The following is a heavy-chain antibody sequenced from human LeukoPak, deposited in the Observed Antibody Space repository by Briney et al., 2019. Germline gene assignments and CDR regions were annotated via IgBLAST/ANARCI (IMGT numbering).Heavy chain of an antibody. D-gene: IGHD3-10*01. CDR3: ARDVYYRSGSYSNDAFDI. CDR2: INSDGSST. Sequence: PGGSLRLSCAASGFTFSSYWMHWVRQAPGKGLVWVSRINSDGSSTSYADSVKGRFTISRDNAKNTLYLQMNSLRAEDTAVYYCARDVYYRSGSYSNDAFDIWGQGTMVTVSS. V-gene: IGHV3-74*01. J-gene: IGHJ3*02. CDR1: GFTFSSYW.